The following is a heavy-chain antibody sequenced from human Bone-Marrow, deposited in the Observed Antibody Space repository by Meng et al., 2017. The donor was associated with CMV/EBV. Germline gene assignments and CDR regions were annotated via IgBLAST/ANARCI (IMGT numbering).Heavy chain of an antibody. D-gene: IGHD1-1*01. CDR3: ARGGGENAFDL. CDR2: VGGCDGDT. J-gene: IGHJ4*02. CDR1: GYTFSRYG. Sequence: ASVKVSCKASGYTFSRYGVSWVRQAPGQGLEWLGWVGGCDGDTNYAREFRGRVTMTTDTATNTAYMELRSLRSDDTAVYYCARGGGENAFDLWGQGTLVTVSS. V-gene: IGHV1-18*01.